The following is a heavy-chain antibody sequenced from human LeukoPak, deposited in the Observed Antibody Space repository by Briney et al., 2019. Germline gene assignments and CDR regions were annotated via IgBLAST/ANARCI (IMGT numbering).Heavy chain of an antibody. J-gene: IGHJ5*02. D-gene: IGHD3-9*01. Sequence: GESLRISCKGSGYSFTSYWISWVRQMPGKGLEWMGRIDPSDSYTNYSPSFQGHVTISADKYISTAYLQWSSLKASDTAMYYCARHGQGLTGYSWFDPWGQGTLVTVSS. CDR1: GYSFTSYW. CDR2: IDPSDSYT. V-gene: IGHV5-10-1*01. CDR3: ARHGQGLTGYSWFDP.